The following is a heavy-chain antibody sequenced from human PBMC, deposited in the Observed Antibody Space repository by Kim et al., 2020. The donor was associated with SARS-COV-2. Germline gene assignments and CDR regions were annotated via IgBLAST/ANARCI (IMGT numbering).Heavy chain of an antibody. CDR1: DYSITRGSY. V-gene: IGHV4-38-2*02. CDR3: ARFDSYWYFDL. Sequence: SETLSLTCTVSDYSITRGSYWGWIRQPPGKGLEWLGTISHSGSTYYNPSLKSRVTISVDTSNKQFSLYLSSVTAADTAVFYCARFDSYWYFDLWGRGTLVTVSS. CDR2: ISHSGST. J-gene: IGHJ2*01. D-gene: IGHD3-9*01.